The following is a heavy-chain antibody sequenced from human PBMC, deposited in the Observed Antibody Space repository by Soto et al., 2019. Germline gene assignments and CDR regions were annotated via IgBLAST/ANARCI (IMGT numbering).Heavy chain of an antibody. J-gene: IGHJ6*03. V-gene: IGHV7-4-1*01. CDR1: GYTFTSYA. CDR3: ASDYYDYSSSSSYYYYYMDV. Sequence: GASVKVSCKASGYTFTSYAMNWVRQAPGQGLEWMGWINTNTGNPTYAQGFTGRFVFSLDTSVSTAYLQICSLKAEDTAVYYCASDYYDYSSSSSYYYYYMDVWGKGTTVTVSS. D-gene: IGHD6-6*01. CDR2: INTNTGNP.